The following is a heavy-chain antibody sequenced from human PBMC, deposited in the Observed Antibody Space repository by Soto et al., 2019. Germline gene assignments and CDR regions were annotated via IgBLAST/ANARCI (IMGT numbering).Heavy chain of an antibody. J-gene: IGHJ4*02. CDR3: ARRTMTTVTRFDY. Sequence: SETLSLTCAVYGGSFSGYYWSWIRQPPGKGLEWIGEINHSGSTNYNPSLKSRVTISVDTSKNQFSLKLSSVTAADTAVYYCARRTMTTVTRFDYWGQGTLVTVSS. CDR2: INHSGST. D-gene: IGHD4-17*01. CDR1: GGSFSGYY. V-gene: IGHV4-34*01.